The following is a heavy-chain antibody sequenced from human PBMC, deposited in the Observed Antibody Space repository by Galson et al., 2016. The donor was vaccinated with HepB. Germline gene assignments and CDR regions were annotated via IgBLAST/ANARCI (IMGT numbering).Heavy chain of an antibody. CDR2: INPNSGGT. J-gene: IGHJ4*02. Sequence: SVKVSCKASGYTFTYHYLHWVRQAPGQALEWMGWINPNSGGTDYAQKFQGRVTMTRDTSISTAYMELSRLRSDDTAVYYCARVTENYYDASWGQGTLITVSS. V-gene: IGHV1-2*02. CDR1: GYTFTYHY. CDR3: ARVTENYYDAS. D-gene: IGHD3-22*01.